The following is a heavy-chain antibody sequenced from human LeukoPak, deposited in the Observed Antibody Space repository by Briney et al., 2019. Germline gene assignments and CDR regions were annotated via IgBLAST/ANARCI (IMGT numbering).Heavy chain of an antibody. V-gene: IGHV3-21*01. CDR2: ISSSSSYM. D-gene: IGHD4-23*01. CDR1: GFTFSSYS. J-gene: IGHJ4*02. Sequence: GGSLRLSCAASGFTFSSYSMNWVRQAPGKGLEWVSSISSSSSYMYYADSVKGRFTISRDNAKNSLYLQMNSLRAEDTAVYYCARDEVVTVDYWGQGTLVTVSS. CDR3: ARDEVVTVDY.